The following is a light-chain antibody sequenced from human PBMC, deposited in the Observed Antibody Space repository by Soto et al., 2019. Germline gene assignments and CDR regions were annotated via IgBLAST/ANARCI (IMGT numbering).Light chain of an antibody. CDR1: QSVSSSY. CDR2: DAS. J-gene: IGKJ5*01. CDR3: QQFSSYPLT. V-gene: IGKV3-20*01. Sequence: EIVLTQSPGTLSLSPGERATLSCRASQSVSSSYLAWYQQKPGQAPRLLIYDASSRATGIPDRFSGGGSGTDFTLTISRLEPEDFAVYYCQQFSSYPLTFGQGTRLEIK.